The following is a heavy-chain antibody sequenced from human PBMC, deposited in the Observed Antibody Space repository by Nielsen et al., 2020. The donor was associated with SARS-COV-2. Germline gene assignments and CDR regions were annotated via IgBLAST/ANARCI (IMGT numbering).Heavy chain of an antibody. CDR2: INAGNGNT. D-gene: IGHD2-15*01. J-gene: IGHJ6*02. CDR1: GYTFTSYA. V-gene: IGHV1-3*01. Sequence: ASVKVSCKASGYTFTSYAMHWVRQAPGQRLEWMGWINAGNGNTKYSQKFQGRVTITRDTSASTAYMELSSLRSEDTAVYYCAREGCSGGSCPTDVWGQGTTVTVSS. CDR3: AREGCSGGSCPTDV.